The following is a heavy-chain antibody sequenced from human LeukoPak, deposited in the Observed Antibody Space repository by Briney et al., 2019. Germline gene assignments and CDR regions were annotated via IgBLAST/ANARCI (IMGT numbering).Heavy chain of an antibody. D-gene: IGHD6-19*01. J-gene: IGHJ4*02. CDR2: IYYNGRT. Sequence: PSETLSLTCSVSGDSISSYYWSWIRQPSGKGLEWIGYIYYNGRTSYNPSLKSRVTIAVDTSKNQVSLKLTSVTAPDTAVYYCARVRGSSGRCDYWGQGTQVTVSS. CDR1: GDSISSYY. V-gene: IGHV4-59*01. CDR3: ARVRGSSGRCDY.